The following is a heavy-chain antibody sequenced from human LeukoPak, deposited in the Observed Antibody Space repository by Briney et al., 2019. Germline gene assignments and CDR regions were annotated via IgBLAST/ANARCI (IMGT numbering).Heavy chain of an antibody. Sequence: GASVKVSCKVSGYTLTELSMHWVRQAPGQGLEWMGWINPNSGGTNYAQKFQGRVTMTRDTSISTAYMELSRLRSDDTAVYFCARRCDTSSYYTYYFDYWGQGTLVTVSS. CDR3: ARRCDTSSYYTYYFDY. J-gene: IGHJ4*02. CDR2: INPNSGGT. CDR1: GYTLTELS. D-gene: IGHD3-22*01. V-gene: IGHV1-2*02.